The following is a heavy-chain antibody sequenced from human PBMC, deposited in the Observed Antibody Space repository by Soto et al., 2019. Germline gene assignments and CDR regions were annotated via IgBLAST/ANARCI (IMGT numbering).Heavy chain of an antibody. Sequence: PSETLSLTCPVSGDSISSYYWSWIRQPAGKGLEWIGRISASGSSNYNPSLKTRVTMSLDTSKSQFSLQLNSVTAADTAVYYCAREGVAVSGYNWFDPWGQGTLVTVSS. CDR2: ISASGSS. CDR3: AREGVAVSGYNWFDP. J-gene: IGHJ5*02. CDR1: GDSISSYY. V-gene: IGHV4-4*07. D-gene: IGHD3-22*01.